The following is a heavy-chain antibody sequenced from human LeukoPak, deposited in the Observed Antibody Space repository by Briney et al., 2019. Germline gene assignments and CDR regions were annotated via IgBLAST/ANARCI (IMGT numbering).Heavy chain of an antibody. CDR2: ISGSGGST. J-gene: IGHJ4*02. Sequence: PGGSLRLSCAASGFTFSSYAMSWVRQAPGKGLEWVSAISGSGGSTYYADSVKGRFTISRDNSKNTLYLQMNSLRAEDTAVYYCAKGGAYWSGYYWVFDYWGQGTLVTVSS. V-gene: IGHV3-23*01. D-gene: IGHD3-3*01. CDR3: AKGGAYWSGYYWVFDY. CDR1: GFTFSSYA.